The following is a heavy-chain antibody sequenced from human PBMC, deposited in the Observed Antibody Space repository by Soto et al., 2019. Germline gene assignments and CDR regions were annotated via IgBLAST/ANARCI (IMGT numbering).Heavy chain of an antibody. CDR2: ISYDGSNK. CDR1: GFTFSSYG. CDR3: AKLNGIAVAGRGAFDI. J-gene: IGHJ3*02. D-gene: IGHD6-19*01. V-gene: IGHV3-30*18. Sequence: PGGSLRLSCAASGFTFSSYGMHWVRQAPGKGLEWVAVISYDGSNKYYADSVKGRFTISRDNSKNTLYLQMNSLRAEDTAVYYCAKLNGIAVAGRGAFDIWGQGTMVTVS.